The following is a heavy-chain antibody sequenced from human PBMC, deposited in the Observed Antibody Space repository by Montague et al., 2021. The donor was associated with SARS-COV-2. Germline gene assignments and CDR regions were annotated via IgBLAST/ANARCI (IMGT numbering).Heavy chain of an antibody. Sequence: SETLSLTCTVSGASVGSSDWGWTRQSPGKGLEWIGYFFSVGSTDYNPPRKSRATISRDTSKNQFSLKVRSVTAADTAVYYCARETMTADAFDIWGQGTMVTVSS. CDR1: GASVGSSD. J-gene: IGHJ3*02. V-gene: IGHV4-59*02. D-gene: IGHD1-14*01. CDR3: ARETMTADAFDI. CDR2: FFSVGST.